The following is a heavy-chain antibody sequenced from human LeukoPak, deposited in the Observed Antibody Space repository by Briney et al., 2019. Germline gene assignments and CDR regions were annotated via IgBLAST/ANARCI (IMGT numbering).Heavy chain of an antibody. Sequence: GGSLRLSCAASGFTFSDSYMTWVRQAPGKGVEWVAYISGSGHDINYSDSVKGRFTISRDNAKNSLYLQMSSLRVEDTAVYYCARGGRITIFGVVYNWFDPWGQGTLVTVSS. CDR3: ARGGRITIFGVVYNWFDP. V-gene: IGHV3-11*04. J-gene: IGHJ5*02. CDR2: ISGSGHDI. D-gene: IGHD3-3*01. CDR1: GFTFSDSY.